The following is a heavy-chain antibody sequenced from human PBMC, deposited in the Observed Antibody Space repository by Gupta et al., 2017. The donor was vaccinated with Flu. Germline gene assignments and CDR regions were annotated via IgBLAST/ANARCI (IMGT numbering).Heavy chain of an antibody. CDR2: IKSKIDGGTE. D-gene: IGHD3-3*01. J-gene: IGHJ4*02. CDR3: TTEYYDFWSGLYKGFDS. Sequence: WVRQAPGKGLEWVGRIKSKIDGGTEDYGAPVKGRFTISRDESKNTLYLQMNNLKFDDTAMYYCTTEYYDFWSGLYKGFDSWGQGTLVTVSS. V-gene: IGHV3-15*01.